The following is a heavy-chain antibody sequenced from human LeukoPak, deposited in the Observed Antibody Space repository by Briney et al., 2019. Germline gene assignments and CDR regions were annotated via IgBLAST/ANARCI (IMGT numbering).Heavy chain of an antibody. D-gene: IGHD4-11*01. CDR3: ARGAAFEVTVGNWFDP. V-gene: IGHV3-21*01. CDR1: GFTFSSYW. CDR2: ISSSSSYI. J-gene: IGHJ5*02. Sequence: GGSLRPSCAASGFTFSSYWMHWVRQAPGKGLEWVSSISSSSSYIYYADSVKGRFTISRDNAKNSLYLQMNSLRAEDTAVYYCARGAAFEVTVGNWFDPWGQGTLVTVSS.